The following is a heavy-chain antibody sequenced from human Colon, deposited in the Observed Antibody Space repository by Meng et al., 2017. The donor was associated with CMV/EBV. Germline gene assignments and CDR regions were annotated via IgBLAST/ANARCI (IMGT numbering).Heavy chain of an antibody. CDR3: VRDGVGATTFYGYFDY. CDR2: IRHDGSNI. D-gene: IGHD1-26*01. CDR1: GFLFNQYG. V-gene: IGHV3-33*01. J-gene: IGHJ4*02. Sequence: GFLFNQYGMPWVSQAPGNGLEWLAIIRHDGSNIHYADSVKGRFTISRDNSKNTLYLEMESLRGEDTAVYYCVRDGVGATTFYGYFDYWGQGALVTVSS.